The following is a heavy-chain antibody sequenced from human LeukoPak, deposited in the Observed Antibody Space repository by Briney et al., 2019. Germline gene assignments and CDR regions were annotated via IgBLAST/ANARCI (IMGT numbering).Heavy chain of an antibody. Sequence: PPETLSLTCTVSGGSISSYYWSWIRQPPGKGLEWIGYIYYSGSINYNPSLKSRVTISVDTSKNQFSLKLSSVTAADTAVYYCARVAAAGTFDYWGQGTLVTVSS. CDR1: GGSISSYY. CDR2: IYYSGSI. CDR3: ARVAAAGTFDY. J-gene: IGHJ4*02. D-gene: IGHD6-13*01. V-gene: IGHV4-59*01.